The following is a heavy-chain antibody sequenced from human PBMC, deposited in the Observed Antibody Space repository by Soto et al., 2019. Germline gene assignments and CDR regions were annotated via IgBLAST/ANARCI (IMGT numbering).Heavy chain of an antibody. D-gene: IGHD1-1*01. CDR3: AREQRSGGHYLDV. CDR1: RYTVKIYG. J-gene: IGHJ6*03. V-gene: IGHV3-33*05. CDR2: ISYDGSNK. Sequence: GCSLKLACAASRYTVKIYGVDWALQNPGKGLEWVAVISYDGSNKYYADSVKGRFTISRDNSKNTLYLQINSLRAEDTAVYYCAREQRSGGHYLDVWGKGTTVTVSS.